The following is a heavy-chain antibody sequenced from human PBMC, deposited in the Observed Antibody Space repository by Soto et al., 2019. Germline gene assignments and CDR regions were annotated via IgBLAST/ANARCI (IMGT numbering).Heavy chain of an antibody. CDR1: GFTFSSYA. V-gene: IGHV3-23*01. D-gene: IGHD6-13*01. Sequence: EVQLLESGGGLVQPGGSLRLSCAASGFTFSSYAMSWVRQAPGKGLEWVSAISGSGGSTYYADSVKGRFTISRDNSKNTLYVQMNSLRAEDTAVYYCAKRLGSSSWYGADYWGQGTLVTVSS. CDR2: ISGSGGST. CDR3: AKRLGSSSWYGADY. J-gene: IGHJ4*02.